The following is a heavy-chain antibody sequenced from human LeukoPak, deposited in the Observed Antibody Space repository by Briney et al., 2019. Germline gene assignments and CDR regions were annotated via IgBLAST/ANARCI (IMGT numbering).Heavy chain of an antibody. D-gene: IGHD6-13*01. Sequence: SETLSLTCAVSGGSISSSNWWSWVRQPPGKGLEWIGYIYYSGSTNYNPSLKSRVTISVDTSKDQFSLKLSSVTAADTAVYYCARVGSSSWYGSYYYGMDVWGQGTTVTVSS. CDR3: ARVGSSSWYGSYYYGMDV. CDR1: GGSISSSNW. V-gene: IGHV4-4*02. CDR2: IYYSGST. J-gene: IGHJ6*02.